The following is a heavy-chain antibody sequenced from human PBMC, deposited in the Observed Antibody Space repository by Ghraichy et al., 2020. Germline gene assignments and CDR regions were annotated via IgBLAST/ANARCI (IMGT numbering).Heavy chain of an antibody. V-gene: IGHV3-23*01. D-gene: IGHD6-13*01. CDR3: AKESVAAAATGRASYMDV. CDR2: ISGSGGST. CDR1: GFTFSSYA. Sequence: GSLRLSCAASGFTFSSYAMSWVRQAPGKGLEWVSTISGSGGSTYYADSVKGRFTISRDNSKNTLYLQMNSLRAEDTAVYYCAKESVAAAATGRASYMDVWGKGTTVTVSS. J-gene: IGHJ6*03.